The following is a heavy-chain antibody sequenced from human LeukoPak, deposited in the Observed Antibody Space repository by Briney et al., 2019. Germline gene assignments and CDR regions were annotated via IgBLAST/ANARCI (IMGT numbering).Heavy chain of an antibody. CDR1: GGPFSSYP. D-gene: IGHD2-15*01. CDR2: IIPIFGTA. J-gene: IGHJ4*02. Sequence: VQVSCKASGGPFSSYPIRWVRQAPGHGLEWMGGIIPIFGTANYAQKFQGRVTITADESTSTAYMELSSLRSEDTAVYYCARLLGSGGTYGIRVDYWGQGTLVTVSS. CDR3: ARLLGSGGTYGIRVDY. V-gene: IGHV1-69*01.